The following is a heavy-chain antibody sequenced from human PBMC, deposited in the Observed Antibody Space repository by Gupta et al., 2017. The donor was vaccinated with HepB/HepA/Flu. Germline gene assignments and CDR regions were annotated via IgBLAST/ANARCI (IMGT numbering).Heavy chain of an antibody. Sequence: VQLVESGGGLVKPGGSLRLSCAASGFTFSDYSMNWVRQAPGEGLGCVASISSSSGYIYYGDSVKGRFTISRDNAKNSLYLQMDSLGVEDTAIYYWATPAASNWNYGGYFGLWGRGTPVTVSS. CDR3: ATPAASNWNYGGYFGL. CDR2: ISSSSGYI. CDR1: GFTFSDYS. D-gene: IGHD1-7*01. J-gene: IGHJ2*01. V-gene: IGHV3-21*01.